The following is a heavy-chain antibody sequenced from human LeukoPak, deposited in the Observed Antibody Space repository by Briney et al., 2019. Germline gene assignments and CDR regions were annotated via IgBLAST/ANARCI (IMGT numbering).Heavy chain of an antibody. Sequence: GGSLRLYCAASGFTFSTYVMNWFRQAPGKGLEWVSSISSSSSYIYYADSVKGRFTISRDNAKNSLYLQMNSLRAEDTAVYYCARDLTGEYYFDYRGQVTLVTVSS. V-gene: IGHV3-21*01. CDR2: ISSSSSYI. CDR1: GFTFSTYV. CDR3: ARDLTGEYYFDY. J-gene: IGHJ4*02. D-gene: IGHD3-9*01.